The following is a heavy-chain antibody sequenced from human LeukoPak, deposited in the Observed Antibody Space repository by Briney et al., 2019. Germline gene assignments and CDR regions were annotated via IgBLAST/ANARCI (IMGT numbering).Heavy chain of an antibody. D-gene: IGHD6-13*01. Sequence: HPGGSLRLSCAASGFTFSSYWMSWVRQAPGKGLEWVANIRQDGGEKYYVDSVKGRFTISRDNAKNSLYLQMNSLRADDTAVYYCARRYSSSRGSAFDIWGQGTMVTVSS. CDR3: ARRYSSSRGSAFDI. CDR2: IRQDGGEK. CDR1: GFTFSSYW. J-gene: IGHJ3*02. V-gene: IGHV3-7*01.